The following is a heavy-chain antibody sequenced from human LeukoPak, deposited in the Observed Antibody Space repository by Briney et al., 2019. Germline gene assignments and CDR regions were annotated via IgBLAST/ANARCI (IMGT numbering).Heavy chain of an antibody. J-gene: IGHJ4*02. Sequence: SETLSLTCTVSGGSISSGDYYWSWIRQPPGKGLEWIGYIYYSGSTYYNPSLRSRVTISVNTSKNQFSLKLSSVTAADTAVYYCARVSDYLFDYWGQGTLVTVSA. CDR2: IYYSGST. D-gene: IGHD2/OR15-2a*01. V-gene: IGHV4-30-4*01. CDR1: GGSISSGDYY. CDR3: ARVSDYLFDY.